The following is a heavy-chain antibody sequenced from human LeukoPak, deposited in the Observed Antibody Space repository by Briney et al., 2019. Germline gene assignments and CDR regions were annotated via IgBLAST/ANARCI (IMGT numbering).Heavy chain of an antibody. Sequence: GSLRLSCAASGFTFSSYWMSWVRQPPGKGLEWIGEINHSGSTNYNPSLKSRVTISVDTSKNQFSLKLSSVTAADTAVYYCARGSSGWSRPNWFDPWGQGTLVTVSS. V-gene: IGHV4-34*01. CDR1: GFTFSSYW. CDR3: ARGSSGWSRPNWFDP. J-gene: IGHJ5*02. CDR2: INHSGST. D-gene: IGHD6-19*01.